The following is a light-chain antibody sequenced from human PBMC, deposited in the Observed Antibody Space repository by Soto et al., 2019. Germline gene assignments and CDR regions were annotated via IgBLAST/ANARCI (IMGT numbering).Light chain of an antibody. V-gene: IGLV1-40*01. Sequence: QSVLTQPPSVSGAPGQRVTISCTGSSSNIGAGYDVHWYQQLPGTAPKLLIYGNTNRPSGVSDRFSGSKSGTSVSLAITGLQAEDEADYYCQSYDRGLSAVFGAGTQLTVL. J-gene: IGLJ7*01. CDR1: SSNIGAGYD. CDR2: GNT. CDR3: QSYDRGLSAV.